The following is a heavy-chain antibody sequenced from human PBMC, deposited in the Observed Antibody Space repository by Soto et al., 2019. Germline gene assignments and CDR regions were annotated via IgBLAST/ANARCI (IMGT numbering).Heavy chain of an antibody. Sequence: GASVKVSCKASGGTFSSYAISWVRQAPGQGLEWVGGIIPMLDIVHYAQKFQGRVAITADESTSTAYMELSSLSSEDTAVYYCAIEGGQGWFDPWGQGSLVTVSS. V-gene: IGHV1-69*13. D-gene: IGHD2-15*01. CDR2: IIPMLDIV. CDR3: AIEGGQGWFDP. CDR1: GGTFSSYA. J-gene: IGHJ5*02.